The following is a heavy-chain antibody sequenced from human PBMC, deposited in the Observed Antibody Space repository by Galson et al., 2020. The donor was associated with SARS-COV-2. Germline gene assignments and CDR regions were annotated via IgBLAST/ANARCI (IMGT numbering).Heavy chain of an antibody. CDR3: ARGKDLVVVPTAVTNYFDP. CDR2: INPNSGGT. Sequence: ASVKVSCKASGYTFTGYYIYWLRQAPGQGPEWMGWINPNSGGTNYAQKFQGRVTMTRDTSINTAYMELSWLRFDDTAIYFCARGKDLVVVPTAVTNYFDPWGQGTLVIVSS. J-gene: IGHJ5*02. V-gene: IGHV1-2*02. D-gene: IGHD2-2*01. CDR1: GYTFTGYY.